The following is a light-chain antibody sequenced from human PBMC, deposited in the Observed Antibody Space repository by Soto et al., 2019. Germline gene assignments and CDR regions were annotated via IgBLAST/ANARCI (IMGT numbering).Light chain of an antibody. Sequence: QSALTQPASVSGSPGQSVTISCTGTSSDIGAYNHVSWYQQRPGKAPKLMIFDVTSRPSGVSDRFSGSKSGNTASLTISGLQAEDGADYDCSSYTSGSTLIVFGGGTKLTVL. CDR1: SSDIGAYNH. J-gene: IGLJ2*01. V-gene: IGLV2-14*03. CDR3: SSYTSGSTLIV. CDR2: DVT.